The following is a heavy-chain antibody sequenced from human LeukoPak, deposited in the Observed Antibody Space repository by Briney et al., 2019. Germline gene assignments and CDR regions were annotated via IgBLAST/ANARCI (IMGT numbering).Heavy chain of an antibody. CDR3: ASLGSGRFFDL. CDR1: GGSIRSYH. V-gene: IGHV4-4*07. D-gene: IGHD3-16*01. Sequence: SETLSLTCTVSGGSIRSYHWGWIRQPPGKGLEWVGLIYTSGNTKYNSSLKSRVSMSVDTSKNQFSLKLRSVTAADTAVYFCASLGSGRFFDLWGRGTLVTVSS. CDR2: IYTSGNT. J-gene: IGHJ2*01.